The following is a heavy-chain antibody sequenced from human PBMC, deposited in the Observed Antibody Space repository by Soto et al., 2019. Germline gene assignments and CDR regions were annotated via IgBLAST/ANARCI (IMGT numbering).Heavy chain of an antibody. CDR2: VNDRGDST. CDR1: GFTFRRYA. D-gene: IGHD3-22*01. Sequence: GGSLRLSCAASGFTFRRYAMYWVRQAPVKGLEWVSSVNDRGDSTRYADSVEGRFTISRDNSNNMLYLQMNSLRAEDTAVYYCVREKVTMIVGFYYFDYWGQGTRVTVSS. J-gene: IGHJ4*02. CDR3: VREKVTMIVGFYYFDY. V-gene: IGHV3-23*01.